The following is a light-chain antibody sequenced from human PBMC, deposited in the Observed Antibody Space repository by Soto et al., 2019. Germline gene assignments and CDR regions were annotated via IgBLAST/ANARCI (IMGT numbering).Light chain of an antibody. CDR1: SSDVGGYNY. J-gene: IGLJ1*01. CDR2: HVS. V-gene: IGLV2-14*01. Sequence: QSVLTQPASVSGSPGQSITISCTGTSSDVGGYNYVSWYQQHPAKVPKLMIYHVSNRPSGVSDRFSGSKSGNTASLTISGLQAEDEADYYCYSYTTSSTYVFGTGTTVTVL. CDR3: YSYTTSSTYV.